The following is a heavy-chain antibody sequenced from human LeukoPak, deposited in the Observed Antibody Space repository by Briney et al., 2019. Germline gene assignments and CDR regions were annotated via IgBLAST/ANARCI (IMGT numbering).Heavy chain of an antibody. CDR3: ARDRIAAV. J-gene: IGHJ4*02. CDR1: GYTFTGYF. D-gene: IGHD6-13*01. V-gene: IGHV1-2*02. Sequence: ASVKVSCKASGYTFTGYFMYWVRQAPGQGLEWMGWINPNGGGTNYAQKFQGRVTMTRDTSISTAYMELSGLRFDDTAVYYCARDRIAAVWGQGTLVTVSS. CDR2: INPNGGGT.